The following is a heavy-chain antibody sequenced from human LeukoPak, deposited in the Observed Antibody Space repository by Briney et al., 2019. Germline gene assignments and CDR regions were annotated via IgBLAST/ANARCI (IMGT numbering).Heavy chain of an antibody. CDR3: ARDDCSGGSCFGGGNWFDP. J-gene: IGHJ5*02. CDR1: GFTFSSYA. D-gene: IGHD2-15*01. Sequence: GRSLRLSCAASGFTFSSYAMHWVRQAPGKGLEWVAVISYDGSNKYYADSVKGRFTISRDNSKNTLYLQMNSLKAEDTAVYYCARDDCSGGSCFGGGNWFDPWGQGTLVTVSS. CDR2: ISYDGSNK. V-gene: IGHV3-30-3*01.